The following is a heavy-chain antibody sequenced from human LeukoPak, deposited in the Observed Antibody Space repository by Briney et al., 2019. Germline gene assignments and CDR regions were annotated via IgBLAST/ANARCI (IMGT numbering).Heavy chain of an antibody. Sequence: SETLSLTCTVSGGSISSSSYNWAWIRQPPGKGLEWIGNIDNIGSTYYNPSLQSRVTISVDTSKNQFSLKLSSVTAADTAVYYCARDAMAIIAAAGFDYWGQGTLVTVSS. CDR2: IDNIGST. D-gene: IGHD6-13*01. J-gene: IGHJ4*02. V-gene: IGHV4-39*07. CDR3: ARDAMAIIAAAGFDY. CDR1: GGSISSSSYN.